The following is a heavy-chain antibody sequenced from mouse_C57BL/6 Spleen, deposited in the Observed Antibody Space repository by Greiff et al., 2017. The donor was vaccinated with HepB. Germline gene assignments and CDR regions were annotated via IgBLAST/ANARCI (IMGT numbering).Heavy chain of an antibody. Sequence: VQLQESGPELVKPGASVKISCKASGYAFSSSWINWVKQRPGTGLEWIGRIYPGDGDTNYNGKFKGKATLTADKSSSTAYMQLSSLTSEDSAVYFCARSPHSNYGAYWGQGTLVTVSA. CDR3: ARSPHSNYGAY. J-gene: IGHJ3*01. CDR1: GYAFSSSW. D-gene: IGHD2-5*01. CDR2: IYPGDGDT. V-gene: IGHV1-82*01.